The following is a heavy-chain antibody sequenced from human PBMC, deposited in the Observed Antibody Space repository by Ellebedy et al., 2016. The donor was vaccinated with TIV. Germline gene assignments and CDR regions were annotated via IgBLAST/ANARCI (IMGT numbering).Heavy chain of an antibody. J-gene: IGHJ6*02. V-gene: IGHV3-30-3*01. Sequence: GESLKISCAASGFTFSSYAMHWVRQAPGKGLEWVAVISYDGSNKYYADSVKGRFTISRDNSRNTLYLQMNSLRAEDTAVYYCAKGSRVVAAIDGMDVWGQGTTVTVSS. D-gene: IGHD2-15*01. CDR2: ISYDGSNK. CDR3: AKGSRVVAAIDGMDV. CDR1: GFTFSSYA.